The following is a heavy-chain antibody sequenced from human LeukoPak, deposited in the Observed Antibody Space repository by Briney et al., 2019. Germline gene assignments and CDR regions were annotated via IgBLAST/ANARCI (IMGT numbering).Heavy chain of an antibody. D-gene: IGHD3-22*01. CDR2: IKQDGSEK. CDR3: ASDSSGYFHFDY. CDR1: GFTFSSNW. J-gene: IGHJ4*02. Sequence: GGSLRLSCAASGFTFSSNWMSWVRQAPGKGLEWVANIKQDGSEKYYVDSVKGRFTISRDNAKNSLYLQMNSLRAEDTAVYYCASDSSGYFHFDYWGQGTLVTVSS. V-gene: IGHV3-7*03.